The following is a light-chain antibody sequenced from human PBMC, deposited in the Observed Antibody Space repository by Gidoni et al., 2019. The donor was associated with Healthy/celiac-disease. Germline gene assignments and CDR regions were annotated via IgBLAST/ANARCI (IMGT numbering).Light chain of an antibody. CDR2: DAS. J-gene: IGKJ2*01. Sequence: AIQLTQSPSSLSASVGDRVTITCRASQGISSALAWYQQKPGKAPKLLIYDASSLESGVPSRFSGTISSLQPEDFATYYCQQFNSYPRTFGQGTKLEIK. V-gene: IGKV1-13*02. CDR1: QGISSA. CDR3: QQFNSYPRT.